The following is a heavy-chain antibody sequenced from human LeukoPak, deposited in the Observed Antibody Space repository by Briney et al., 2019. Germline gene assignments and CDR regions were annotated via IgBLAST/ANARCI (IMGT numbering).Heavy chain of an antibody. CDR1: GYTFTSYG. CDR3: ARGGDDPAYCGGDCYNGFDY. Sequence: ASVKVSCKASGYTFTSYGISWVRQAPGQGLEWMGWISAYNGNTNYAQKLQGRVTMTTDTSTSTAYMEPRSLRSDDTAVYYCARGGDDPAYCGGDCYNGFDYWGQGTLVTVSS. V-gene: IGHV1-18*01. D-gene: IGHD2-21*02. CDR2: ISAYNGNT. J-gene: IGHJ4*02.